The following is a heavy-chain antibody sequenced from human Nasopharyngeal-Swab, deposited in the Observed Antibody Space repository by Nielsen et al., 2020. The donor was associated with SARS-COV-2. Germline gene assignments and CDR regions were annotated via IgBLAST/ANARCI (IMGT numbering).Heavy chain of an antibody. D-gene: IGHD2-15*01. CDR1: GFTFSSYW. J-gene: IGHJ4*02. CDR3: AYSGGSCYSY. CDR2: IKQDGSEK. Sequence: GESLKTSCAASGFTFSSYWMSWVRQAPGKGLEWVANIKQDGSEKYYVDSVKGRFTISRDNAKNSLYLQMNSLRAEDTAVYYCAYSGGSCYSYWGQGTLVTVSS. V-gene: IGHV3-7*05.